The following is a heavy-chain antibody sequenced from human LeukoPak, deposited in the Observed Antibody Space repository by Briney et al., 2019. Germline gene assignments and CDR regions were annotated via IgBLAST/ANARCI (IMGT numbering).Heavy chain of an antibody. CDR3: ARDGGYFDWLSTTAYYFDY. J-gene: IGHJ4*02. CDR2: ISSSGSTI. V-gene: IGHV3-48*04. CDR1: GFTFSSYS. Sequence: GGSLRLSCAASGFTFSSYSMNWVRQAPGKGLEWVSYISSSGSTIYYADSVKGRFTISRDNAENSLYLQMNSLRAEDTAVYYCARDGGYFDWLSTTAYYFDYWGQGTLVTVSS. D-gene: IGHD3-9*01.